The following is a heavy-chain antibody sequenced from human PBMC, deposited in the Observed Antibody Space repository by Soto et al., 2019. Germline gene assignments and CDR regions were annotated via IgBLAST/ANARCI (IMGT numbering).Heavy chain of an antibody. Sequence: SETLSLTCTVSGGSTNYSYWTWIRQPPGKGLEWIGYISYTGSANYNATLRSGLTISVDTFKNRFSLKLSCVAAADTALYYWAKENYGDYYYGMDVGRQGSTVTVSS. CDR2: ISYTGSA. CDR3: AKENYGDYYYGMDV. V-gene: IGHV4-59*01. CDR1: GGSTNYSY. J-gene: IGHJ6*02. D-gene: IGHD4-17*01.